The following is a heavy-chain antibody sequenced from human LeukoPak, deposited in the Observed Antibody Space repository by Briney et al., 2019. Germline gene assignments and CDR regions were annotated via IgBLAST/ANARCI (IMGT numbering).Heavy chain of an antibody. CDR2: IYPGDSDT. D-gene: IGHD3-10*01. CDR3: ARRGYYYGSGSYYIDAFDI. V-gene: IGHV5-51*01. CDR1: GYSFISYW. J-gene: IGHJ3*02. Sequence: GESLKISCKGSGYSFISYWIGWVRQMPGKGLEWVGIIYPGDSDTRYSPSFQGQVTMLADKSITTAYLQWSSLKASDTAMYYCARRGYYYGSGSYYIDAFDIWGQGTMVTVSS.